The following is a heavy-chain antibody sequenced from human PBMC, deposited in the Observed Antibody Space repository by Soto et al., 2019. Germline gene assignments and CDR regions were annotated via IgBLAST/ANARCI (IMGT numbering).Heavy chain of an antibody. CDR2: ISSSSSYI. Sequence: GSLRLSCAASGFTFSSYSMNWVRQAPGKGLEWVSSISSSSSYIYYADSVKGRLTISRDNAKNSLYLQMNSLRAEDTAVYYCASLLWSASRGPPNDYWDQGTLVTVSS. CDR3: ASLLWSASRGPPNDY. CDR1: GFTFSSYS. V-gene: IGHV3-21*01. D-gene: IGHD3-3*01. J-gene: IGHJ4*02.